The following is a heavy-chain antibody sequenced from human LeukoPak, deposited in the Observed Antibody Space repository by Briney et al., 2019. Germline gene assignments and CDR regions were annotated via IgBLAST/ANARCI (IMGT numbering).Heavy chain of an antibody. Sequence: GGSLRLSCAASGFTFSSYTMSWVRQAPGKGLEWISFIATSSTISYADSVKGRFTISRDNAKNSLYLQMTSLRDEDTALYYCVRDHLWAFDIWGQGTVVTVSS. D-gene: IGHD3-3*02. CDR3: VRDHLWAFDI. CDR1: GFTFSSYT. V-gene: IGHV3-48*02. J-gene: IGHJ3*02. CDR2: IATSSTI.